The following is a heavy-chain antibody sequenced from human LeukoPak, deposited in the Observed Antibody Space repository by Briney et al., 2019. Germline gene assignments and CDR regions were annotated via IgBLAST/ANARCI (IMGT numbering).Heavy chain of an antibody. J-gene: IGHJ6*03. CDR2: INTNTGNP. CDR1: GYTFTSYA. V-gene: IGHV7-4-1*02. Sequence: ASVKVSCKASGYTFTSYAMNWVRQAPGQELEWMGWINTNTGNPTYAQGFTGRFVFSLDTSVSTAYLQISSLKAEDTAVYYCARGGNDLEGYYMDVWGKGTTVTISS. D-gene: IGHD2-21*02. CDR3: ARGGNDLEGYYMDV.